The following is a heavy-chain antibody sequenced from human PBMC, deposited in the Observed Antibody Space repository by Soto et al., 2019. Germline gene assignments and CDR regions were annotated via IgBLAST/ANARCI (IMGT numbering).Heavy chain of an antibody. CDR2: IYSGGST. J-gene: IGHJ6*02. CDR3: ARFRSGPKTGHGMDV. CDR1: GFTVSSNY. D-gene: IGHD6-19*01. V-gene: IGHV3-53*01. Sequence: GGSLRLSCAASGFTVSSNYMSWVRQAPGKGLEWVSVIYSGGSTYYADSVKGRFTISRDNSKNTLYLQMNSLRAEDTAVYYCARFRSGPKTGHGMDVWGQGTTVTVSS.